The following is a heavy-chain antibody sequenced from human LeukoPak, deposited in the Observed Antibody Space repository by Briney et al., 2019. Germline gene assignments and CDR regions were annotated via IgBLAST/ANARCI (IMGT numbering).Heavy chain of an antibody. V-gene: IGHV3-33*01. D-gene: IGHD2-15*01. CDR2: IWYDGSKR. Sequence: PGGSLRLSCAASGFTFSSHGMHLVRQAPGKGLEWVAVIWYDGSKRYYADSVKGRFTISRDDSKNTLYLQMNSLRDEDTAVYYCARDPASSFDYWGQGTLVTVSS. CDR3: ARDPASSFDY. J-gene: IGHJ4*02. CDR1: GFTFSSHG.